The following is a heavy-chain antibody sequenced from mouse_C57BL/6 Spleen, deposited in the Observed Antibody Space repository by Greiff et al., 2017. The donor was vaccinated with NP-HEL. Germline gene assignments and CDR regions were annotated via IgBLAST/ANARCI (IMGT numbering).Heavy chain of an antibody. CDR2: IYPSDSET. V-gene: IGHV1-61*01. CDR1: GYTFTSYW. CDR3: ARFDYVDDY. Sequence: QVQLQQPGAELVRPGSSVKLSCKASGYTFTSYWMDWVKQRPGQGLEWIGNIYPSDSETHYNQKFKDKATLTVDKSSSTAYMQLSSLTSEDSAVYYCARFDYVDDYWGQGTTLTVSS. D-gene: IGHD1-1*02. J-gene: IGHJ2*01.